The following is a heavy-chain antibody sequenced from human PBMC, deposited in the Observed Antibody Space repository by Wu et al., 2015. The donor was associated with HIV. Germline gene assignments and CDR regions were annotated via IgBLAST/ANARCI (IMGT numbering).Heavy chain of an antibody. Sequence: QVQLVQSGAEMKRPGSSVKVSCKASGGTFSSYAISWVRQAPGQGLEWMGGIIPIFGTANYAQKFQGRVTITADESTSTAYMELSSLRSEDTAVYYCARVTGSSSWNNYYYYYMDVWGKGTTVTVSS. J-gene: IGHJ6*03. CDR1: GGTFSSYA. CDR3: ARVTGSSSWNNYYYYYMDV. D-gene: IGHD6-13*01. V-gene: IGHV1-69*12. CDR2: IIPIFGTA.